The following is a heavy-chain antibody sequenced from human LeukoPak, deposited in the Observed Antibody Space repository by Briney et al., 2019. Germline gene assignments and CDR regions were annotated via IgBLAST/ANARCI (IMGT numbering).Heavy chain of an antibody. V-gene: IGHV3-9*01. D-gene: IGHD6-13*01. CDR2: ISWNSGSI. J-gene: IGHJ4*02. Sequence: PGRSLRLSCAPSGFTLDDYAMHWVREAPGKGQELVSGISWNSGSIGYADSVKGRFTISRDNAKNSLYLQMNSLRAEDTALYYCAKSAAAGTSSLLDYWGQGTLVTVSS. CDR1: GFTLDDYA. CDR3: AKSAAAGTSSLLDY.